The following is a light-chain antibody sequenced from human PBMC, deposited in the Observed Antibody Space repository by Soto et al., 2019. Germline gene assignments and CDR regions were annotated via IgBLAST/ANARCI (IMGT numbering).Light chain of an antibody. Sequence: QSALTQPPSASGSPGQSVTISCTGTSNDVGGYNYVSWYQQHAGKAPKLMIYEVNKRPSGVPDRFSGSKSGNAASLTVSGLQPEDEADYYCSSYADTNLVVFGGGTKLTVL. V-gene: IGLV2-8*01. J-gene: IGLJ2*01. CDR2: EVN. CDR3: SSYADTNLVV. CDR1: SNDVGGYNY.